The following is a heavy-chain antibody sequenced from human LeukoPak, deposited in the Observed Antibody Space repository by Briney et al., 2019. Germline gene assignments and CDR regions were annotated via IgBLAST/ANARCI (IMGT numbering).Heavy chain of an antibody. Sequence: GGSLRLSCAASGFTFSNHWMHWVRQAPGKGLEWVAVVISYDGSNKYYADSVKGRFTISRDNSKNTLYLQMNSLRAEDTAVYYCARDSTDGVIPRELHPPFDYWGQGTLVTVSS. CDR1: GFTFSNHW. CDR2: ISYDGSNK. D-gene: IGHD1-26*01. J-gene: IGHJ4*02. CDR3: ARDSTDGVIPRELHPPFDY. V-gene: IGHV3-30-3*01.